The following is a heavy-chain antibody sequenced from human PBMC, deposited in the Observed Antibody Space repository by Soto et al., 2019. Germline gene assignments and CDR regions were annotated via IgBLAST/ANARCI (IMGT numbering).Heavy chain of an antibody. D-gene: IGHD3-10*01. CDR1: GGSISSYY. CDR2: IYYSGSN. V-gene: IGHV4-59*01. J-gene: IGHJ6*02. CDR3: AGYYYGSRTDYYYYGMDV. Sequence: PSETLSLTCTVSGGSISSYYWSWIRQPPGKGLEWIGYIYYSGSNNYNPSLKSRVTRSVDTSKNQFSLKLSSVTAADTAVYYCAGYYYGSRTDYYYYGMDVWGQGTTVTVSS.